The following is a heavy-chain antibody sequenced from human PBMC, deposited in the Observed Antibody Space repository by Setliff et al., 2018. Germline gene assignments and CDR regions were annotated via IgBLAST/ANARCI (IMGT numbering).Heavy chain of an antibody. V-gene: IGHV3-21*01. D-gene: IGHD3-3*01. CDR3: ARDNTLFGVVVTGSWFDP. CDR2: ISSTGDDI. CDR1: GFSLSSYR. Sequence: PGGSLRLSCAASGFSLSSYRMTWVRQPPGKGLEWVSSISSTGDDIFYADPVKGRFTISRDNADNSLYLLMNSLRAEDTAVYYCARDNTLFGVVVTGSWFDPWGQGTLVTVSS. J-gene: IGHJ5*02.